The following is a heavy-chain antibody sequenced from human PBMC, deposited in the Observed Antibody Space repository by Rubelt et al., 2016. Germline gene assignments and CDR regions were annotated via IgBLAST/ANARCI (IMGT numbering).Heavy chain of an antibody. CDR1: GFTFSSSW. CDR3: VRGGANLDY. Sequence: AASGFTFSSSWMGWVRHGPGKGLEWVADIGPDGSARYYVDSVKGRFSISRDNAKSSLYLQTNGLRVEDTALYSCVRGGANLDYWGQGTPVTVSS. J-gene: IGHJ4*02. CDR2: IGPDGSAR. V-gene: IGHV3-7*01. D-gene: IGHD4/OR15-4a*01.